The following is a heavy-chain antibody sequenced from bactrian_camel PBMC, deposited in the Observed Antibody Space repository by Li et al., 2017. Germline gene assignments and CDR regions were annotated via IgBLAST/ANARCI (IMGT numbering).Heavy chain of an antibody. D-gene: IGHD3*01. J-gene: IGHJ6*01. V-gene: IGHV3S6*01. CDR3: AAAGRCLWHCYSGSWCRADFGY. CDR1: GYSLRGYG. Sequence: HVQLVESGGGSVQAGGSLRLSCKDAGYSLRGYGLAWFRQAPGTEREGVAAISTDGGSTYYADSAKGRFTISRDNANNTLYLQMNSLKPEDTAMYYCAAAGRCLWHCYSGSWCRADFGYWGQGTQVTVS. CDR2: ISTDGGST.